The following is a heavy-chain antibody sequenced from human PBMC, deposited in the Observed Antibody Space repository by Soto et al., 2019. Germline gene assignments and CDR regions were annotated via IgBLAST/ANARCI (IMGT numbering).Heavy chain of an antibody. CDR1: GFTFSSYA. D-gene: IGHD6-6*01. CDR3: AKRSSSSTFDY. J-gene: IGHJ4*02. V-gene: IGHV3-23*01. Sequence: EVQLLESGGVLVQPGESLRLSCAASGFTFSSYAMSWVRQAPGKGLAWVSVISGSDDSTYYADSVKGRFTISRDNSKNTLYMQMNSLRAEDTAVYYCAKRSSSSTFDYWGQGTLVTVSS. CDR2: ISGSDDST.